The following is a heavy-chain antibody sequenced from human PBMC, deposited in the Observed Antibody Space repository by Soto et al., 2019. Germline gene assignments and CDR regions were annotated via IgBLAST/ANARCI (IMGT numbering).Heavy chain of an antibody. Sequence: EVQLVESGGGLVKPGGSLRLSCAASGFTFSSYSMNWVRQAPGKGLEWVSSISSSSSYIYYADSVKGRFTISRDNAKNSLDLQMNSLRAEDTAVYYCARDYYYDSSGYYAGFDYWGQGTLVTVSS. J-gene: IGHJ4*02. V-gene: IGHV3-21*01. CDR2: ISSSSSYI. CDR1: GFTFSSYS. CDR3: ARDYYYDSSGYYAGFDY. D-gene: IGHD3-22*01.